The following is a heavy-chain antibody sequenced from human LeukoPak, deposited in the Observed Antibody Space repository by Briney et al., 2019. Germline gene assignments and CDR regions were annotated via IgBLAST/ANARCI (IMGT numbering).Heavy chain of an antibody. CDR2: IKQDGSEK. D-gene: IGHD6-19*01. CDR1: GFTFSSYW. J-gene: IGHJ6*02. CDR3: ARGAVAGTAYYYYGMDV. V-gene: IGHV3-7*01. Sequence: GGSLRLSCAASGFTFSSYWMSWVRQAPGKGLEWVANIKQDGSEKYYVDSVKGRFTISRDNAKNSLYLQMNSLRAGDTAVYYCARGAVAGTAYYYYGMDVWGQWTTVTVSS.